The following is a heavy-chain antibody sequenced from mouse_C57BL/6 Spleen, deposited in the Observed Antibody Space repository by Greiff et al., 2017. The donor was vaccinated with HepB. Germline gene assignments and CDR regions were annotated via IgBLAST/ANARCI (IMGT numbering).Heavy chain of an antibody. CDR3: ARKAYDYDRGYAMDY. CDR2: INPNYGTT. CDR1: GYSFTDYN. J-gene: IGHJ4*01. Sequence: EVQLQQSGPELVKPGASVKISCKASGYSFTDYNMNWVKQSNGKSLEWIGVINPNYGTTSYNQKYKGKATLTVDQSSSTAYMQLNSLTSDESAVYYCARKAYDYDRGYAMDYWGQGTSVTVSS. V-gene: IGHV1-39*01. D-gene: IGHD2-4*01.